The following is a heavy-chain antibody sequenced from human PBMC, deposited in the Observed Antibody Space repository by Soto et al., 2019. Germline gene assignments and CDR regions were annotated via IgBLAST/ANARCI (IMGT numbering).Heavy chain of an antibody. V-gene: IGHV1-46*01. CDR3: ARGTQYCANGVCYPLGYFDL. Sequence: GASVKVSCKASGYTFTSYAMHWLRQAPGQRLEWMGIINPSGGSTSYAQKFQGRVTMTRDTSTSTVYMELSSLRSEDTAVYYCARGTQYCANGVCYPLGYFDLWGRGTLVTVSS. CDR2: INPSGGST. J-gene: IGHJ2*01. CDR1: GYTFTSYA. D-gene: IGHD2-8*01.